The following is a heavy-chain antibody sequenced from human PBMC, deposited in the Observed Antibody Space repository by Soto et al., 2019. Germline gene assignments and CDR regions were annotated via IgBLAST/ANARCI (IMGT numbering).Heavy chain of an antibody. V-gene: IGHV3-23*01. J-gene: IGHJ4*02. D-gene: IGHD2-21*01. CDR2: IGLSNGDT. CDR1: GFSFKTYG. Sequence: EVQLLESGGGLVQPGGSLRLSCADSGFSFKTYGMTWVRQAPGKGLEGVAHIGLSNGDTYYADSVKGRFTISRDNSKNMVYLQMNSLRDADTAVYYCVNGGAYCYNDCTRSYWGRGTLVTVSS. CDR3: VNGGAYCYNDCTRSY.